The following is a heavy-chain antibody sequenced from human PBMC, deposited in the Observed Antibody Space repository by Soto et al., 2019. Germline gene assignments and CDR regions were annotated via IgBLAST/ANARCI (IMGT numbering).Heavy chain of an antibody. CDR2: ISYDGSNK. V-gene: IGHV3-30-3*01. J-gene: IGHJ4*02. CDR3: ARDEEYSSGWPPSY. D-gene: IGHD6-19*01. CDR1: GFTFSSYA. Sequence: QVQLVESGGGVVQPGRSLRLSCAASGFTFSSYAMHWVRQAPGKGLEWVAVISYDGSNKYYADSVKGRFTISRDNSKNTLYLQMNSLRAEDTAVYYCARDEEYSSGWPPSYWGQGTLVTVSS.